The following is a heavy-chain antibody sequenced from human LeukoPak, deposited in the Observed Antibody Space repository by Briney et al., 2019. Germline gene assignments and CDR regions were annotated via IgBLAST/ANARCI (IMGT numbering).Heavy chain of an antibody. D-gene: IGHD2-15*01. CDR1: GFTFSSYG. V-gene: IGHV3-30*18. CDR3: AKAEVDVSLRGCPDY. J-gene: IGHJ4*02. CDR2: ISYDGSNK. Sequence: PGGSLRLSCAASGFTFSSYGMHWVRQAPGKGLEWVAVISYDGSNKYYADSVKGRFTISRDNSKNTLYLQMNSLRAEDTAVYYCAKAEVDVSLRGCPDYWGQGTLVTVSS.